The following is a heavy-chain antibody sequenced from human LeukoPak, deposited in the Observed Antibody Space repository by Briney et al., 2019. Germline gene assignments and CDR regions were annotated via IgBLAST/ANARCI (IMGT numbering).Heavy chain of an antibody. CDR3: AKGGITIFGVVMKNNWFDP. Sequence: PGGSLRLSCAASGFTFSSYGMHWVRQAPGKGLEWVAFIRYDGSNKYYADSVKGRFTISRDNSKNTLYLQMDSLRAEDTAAYYCAKGGITIFGVVMKNNWFDPWGQGTLVTVSS. CDR1: GFTFSSYG. CDR2: IRYDGSNK. J-gene: IGHJ5*02. D-gene: IGHD3-3*01. V-gene: IGHV3-30*02.